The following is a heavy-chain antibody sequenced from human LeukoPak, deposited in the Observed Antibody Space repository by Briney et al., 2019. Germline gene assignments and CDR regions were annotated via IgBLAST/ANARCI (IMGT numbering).Heavy chain of an antibody. CDR1: GYSISSGYY. CDR2: IYYSGST. Sequence: PSETLSLTCTVSGYSISSGYYWGWIRQPPGKGLEWIGSIYYSGSTYYNPSLKSRVTISVDTSKNQFSLKLSSVTAADTAVYYCARRYYYMDVWGKGTTVTVSS. J-gene: IGHJ6*03. CDR3: ARRYYYMDV. V-gene: IGHV4-38-2*02.